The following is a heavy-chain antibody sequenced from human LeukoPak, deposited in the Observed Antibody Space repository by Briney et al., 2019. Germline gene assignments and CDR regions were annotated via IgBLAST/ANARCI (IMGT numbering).Heavy chain of an antibody. D-gene: IGHD3-9*01. CDR2: IYYSGST. J-gene: IGHJ4*02. CDR1: GGSISSYY. CDR3: ARLDYDILTGYFDY. Sequence: SETLSLTCTVSGGSISSYYWSWIRQPPGKGLEWIGYIYYSGSTNYNPSLKSRVTISVDTSKNQFSLKLSSVPAADTAVYYCARLDYDILTGYFDYWGQGTLVTVSS. V-gene: IGHV4-59*08.